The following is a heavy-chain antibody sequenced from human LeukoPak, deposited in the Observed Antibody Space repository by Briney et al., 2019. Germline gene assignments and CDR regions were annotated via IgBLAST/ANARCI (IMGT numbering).Heavy chain of an antibody. CDR1: GGSISSYC. CDR2: IYYSGST. V-gene: IGHV4-59*01. J-gene: IGHJ4*02. CDR3: ARDVAAADYFDY. Sequence: SETLSLTCTVSGGSISSYCWSWIRQPPGKGLEWIGYIYYSGSTNYNPSLKSRVTISVDTSKNQFSLKLSSVTAADTAVYYCARDVAAADYFDYWGQGTLVTVSS. D-gene: IGHD6-13*01.